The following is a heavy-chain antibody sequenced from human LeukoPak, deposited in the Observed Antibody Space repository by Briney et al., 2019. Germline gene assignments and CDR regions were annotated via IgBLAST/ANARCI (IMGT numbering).Heavy chain of an antibody. Sequence: SETLSLTCTVSGGSISSSSYYWGWIRQPPGKGLGRVGSIYYSGTTYYNPSLKSRVTISVDTSKNQFSLKLTSVTAADTAVYYCANSANYGASSGYFDYWGQGTLVTVSS. D-gene: IGHD4-23*01. CDR3: ANSANYGASSGYFDY. J-gene: IGHJ4*02. V-gene: IGHV4-39*01. CDR2: IYYSGTT. CDR1: GGSISSSSYY.